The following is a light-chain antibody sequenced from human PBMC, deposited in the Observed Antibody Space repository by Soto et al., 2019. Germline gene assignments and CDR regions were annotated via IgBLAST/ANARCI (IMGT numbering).Light chain of an antibody. CDR3: QQSLSTLLT. CDR1: QSISGY. Sequence: DIQMTQSPSSLSASVGDRVTITFRASQSISGYLNWYQQKPGKAPKVLISGASTLHNGVPSRFSGRGSGTDFTLTISSLQPEDVATYYCQQSLSTLLTFGGGTRLEIK. CDR2: GAS. J-gene: IGKJ5*01. V-gene: IGKV1-39*01.